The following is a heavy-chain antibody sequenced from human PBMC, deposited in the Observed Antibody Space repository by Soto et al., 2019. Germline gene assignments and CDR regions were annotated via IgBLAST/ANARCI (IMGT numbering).Heavy chain of an antibody. Sequence: QVQLVQSGAEVKKAGASAKVSCKASGYMFTSYGISWVRQAPGQGLEWMGWINTYNGDKQYAHKVQGRVTMTTDTSTSTAYMDLRSLRADDTAVYDCARDRHLPSGGANWFEPWGQGTLVTVSS. CDR3: ARDRHLPSGGANWFEP. V-gene: IGHV1-18*01. D-gene: IGHD3-10*01. CDR2: INTYNGDK. J-gene: IGHJ5*02. CDR1: GYMFTSYG.